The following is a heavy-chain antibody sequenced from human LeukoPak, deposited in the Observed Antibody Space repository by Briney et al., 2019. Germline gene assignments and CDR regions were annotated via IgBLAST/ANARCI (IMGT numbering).Heavy chain of an antibody. V-gene: IGHV4-30-4*08. CDR1: GSSISSGDYY. CDR2: IYYSGST. CDR3: ARDPFPHAINYYDSSGYP. D-gene: IGHD3-22*01. J-gene: IGHJ5*02. Sequence: SETLSLTCTVSGSSISSGDYYWSWIRQPPGKGLEWIGYIYYSGSTYYNPSLKSRVTISVDTSKNQFSLKLSSVTAADTAVYYCARDPFPHAINYYDSSGYPWGQGTLVTVSS.